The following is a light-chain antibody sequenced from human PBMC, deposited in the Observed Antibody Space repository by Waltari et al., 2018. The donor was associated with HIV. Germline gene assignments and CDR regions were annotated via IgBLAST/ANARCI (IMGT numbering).Light chain of an antibody. CDR2: GKN. V-gene: IGLV3-19*01. CDR1: SLRNYY. J-gene: IGLJ1*01. CDR3: NSRDSSGNQRYV. Sequence: SSELTQDPTVSVAMGQTVRITCQGDSLRNYYASWYQQKPGQGPVLVMYGKNNRPSGIPDRFSGSSSGNTASLTITGAQAEDEADYYCNSRDSSGNQRYVFGAGTKVTVL.